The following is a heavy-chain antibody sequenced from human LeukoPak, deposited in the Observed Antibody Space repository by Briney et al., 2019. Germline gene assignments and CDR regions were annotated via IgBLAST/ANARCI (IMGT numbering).Heavy chain of an antibody. CDR3: ARASYSSSSSFDY. D-gene: IGHD6-6*01. J-gene: IGHJ4*02. CDR2: IYYTGSV. Sequence: SQTLSLTCTISGASITTGGYYWTWIRQPPGEGLEWIGYIYYTGSVDYNASLKSRLTISLDTSKNRFSLKLNSVTAADTAVYYCARASYSSSSSFDYWGQGTLVTVSS. CDR1: GASITTGGYY. V-gene: IGHV4-31*03.